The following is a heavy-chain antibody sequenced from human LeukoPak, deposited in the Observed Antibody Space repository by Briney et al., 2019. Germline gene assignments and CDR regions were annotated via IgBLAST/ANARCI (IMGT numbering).Heavy chain of an antibody. V-gene: IGHV3-7*03. CDR3: ARGGGLDV. D-gene: IGHD3-16*01. J-gene: IGHJ6*02. Sequence: GGSLRLSCAASGFTLSSYWMNWARQAPGKGLEWVASINHNGNVNYYVDSVKGRFTISRDNAKNSLYLPMSNLRAEDTAVYFCARGGGLDVWGQGATVTVSS. CDR2: INHNGNVN. CDR1: GFTLSSYW.